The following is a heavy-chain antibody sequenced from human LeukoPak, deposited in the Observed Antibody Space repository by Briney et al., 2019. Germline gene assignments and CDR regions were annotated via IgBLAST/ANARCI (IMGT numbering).Heavy chain of an antibody. D-gene: IGHD6-13*01. CDR3: AREIYSSSWYNWFDP. Sequence: SETLSLTCAVSGGSFSGYYWSWIRQPPGKGLEWIGEINHSGSTTYNPSTKSRVTISVDTSKNPFSLRLSSVTAADTAVYYCAREIYSSSWYNWFDPWGQGTLVTVSS. J-gene: IGHJ5*02. V-gene: IGHV4-34*01. CDR2: INHSGST. CDR1: GGSFSGYY.